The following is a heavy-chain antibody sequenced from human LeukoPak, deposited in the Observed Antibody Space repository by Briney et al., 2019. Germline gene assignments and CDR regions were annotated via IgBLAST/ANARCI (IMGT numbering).Heavy chain of an antibody. Sequence: PGGSLRLSCAASGFTFSSYSMNWVRQAPGKGLEWVSYISSSSSTIYYADSVKGRFTISRDNAKNSLYLQMNSLRAEDTAVYYCARDILYGDYGGTDYWGQGTLVTVSS. J-gene: IGHJ4*02. CDR1: GFTFSSYS. D-gene: IGHD4-17*01. CDR2: ISSSSSTI. V-gene: IGHV3-48*04. CDR3: ARDILYGDYGGTDY.